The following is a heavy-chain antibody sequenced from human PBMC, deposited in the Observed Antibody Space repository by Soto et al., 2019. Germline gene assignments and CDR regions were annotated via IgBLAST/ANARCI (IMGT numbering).Heavy chain of an antibody. CDR2: IYYSGST. Sequence: SETLSLTCTVSGGSISSYYWSWIRQPPGKGLEWIGYIYYSGSTNYNPSLKGRVTISVDTSKNQFSLKLSSVTAADTAVYYCARVDSSSWYGGRWFDPWGQGTLVTVSS. CDR3: ARVDSSSWYGGRWFDP. V-gene: IGHV4-59*01. D-gene: IGHD6-13*01. J-gene: IGHJ5*02. CDR1: GGSISSYY.